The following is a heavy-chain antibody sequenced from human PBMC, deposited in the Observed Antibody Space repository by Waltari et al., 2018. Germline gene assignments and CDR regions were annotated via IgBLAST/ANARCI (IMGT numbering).Heavy chain of an antibody. CDR3: ARTKLKDAFDI. Sequence: QVQLQESGPGLVKPSQTLSLTCTVSGGSISSGGYYWSWIRQHPGTGLEWIGYIYYSGSTYYNPALKSRVTISVDTSKNQFSLKLSSVTAADTAVYYCARTKLKDAFDIWGQGTMVTVSS. V-gene: IGHV4-31*03. D-gene: IGHD1-7*01. J-gene: IGHJ3*02. CDR1: GGSISSGGYY. CDR2: IYYSGST.